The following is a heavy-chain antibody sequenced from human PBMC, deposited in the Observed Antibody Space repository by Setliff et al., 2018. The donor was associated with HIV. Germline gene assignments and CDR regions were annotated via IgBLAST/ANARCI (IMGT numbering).Heavy chain of an antibody. CDR1: GFTFSRYW. CDR3: TRTPIAAAANYYYYYMDV. D-gene: IGHD6-13*01. CDR2: INNDTTTT. J-gene: IGHJ6*03. Sequence: GGSLRLSCAASGFTFSRYWMHWVRQAPGQGLVWVSGINNDTTTTTYADSVKGRFSISRDNAKNTLYLQMNGLRGEDTAVYYCTRTPIAAAANYYYYYMDVWGKGTTVTVSS. V-gene: IGHV3-74*01.